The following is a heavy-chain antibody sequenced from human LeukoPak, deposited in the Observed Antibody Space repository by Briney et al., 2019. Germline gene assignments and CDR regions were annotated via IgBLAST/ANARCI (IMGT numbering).Heavy chain of an antibody. CDR1: GGSFSGYY. J-gene: IGHJ4*02. V-gene: IGHV4-34*01. D-gene: IGHD6-13*01. CDR2: INHSGST. Sequence: SETLSLTCAVYGGSFSGYYWSWIRQPPGKGLEWIGEINHSGSTNYNPSLKSRVTISVDTSKNQFSLKLSSVTAADTAVYYCARGADSSSWSKVDCWGQGTLVTVSS. CDR3: ARGADSSSWSKVDC.